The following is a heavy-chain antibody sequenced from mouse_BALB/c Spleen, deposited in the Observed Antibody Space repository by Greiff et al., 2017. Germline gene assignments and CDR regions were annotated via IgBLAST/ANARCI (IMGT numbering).Heavy chain of an antibody. CDR3: ARLGRRGNAMDY. CDR2: IDPENGNT. Sequence: EVKLVESGAELVRPGALVKLSCKASGFNIKDYYMHWVKQRPEQGLEWIGWIDPENGNTIYDPKFQDKASITADTSSNTAYLQLSSLTSEDTAVYYCARLGRRGNAMDYWGQGTSVTVSS. CDR1: GFNIKDYY. D-gene: IGHD4-1*01. J-gene: IGHJ4*01. V-gene: IGHV14-1*02.